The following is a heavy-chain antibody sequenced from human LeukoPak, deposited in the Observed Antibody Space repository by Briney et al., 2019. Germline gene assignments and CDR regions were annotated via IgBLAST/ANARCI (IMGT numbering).Heavy chain of an antibody. CDR2: ISSSSSTM. CDR3: ARDSGQSYYYYYYYMDV. J-gene: IGHJ6*03. D-gene: IGHD5-12*01. CDR1: GFTFSSYN. V-gene: IGHV3-48*04. Sequence: GGSLRLSCATSGFTFSSYNMNWVRQAPGKGLEWISFISSSSSTMYYADSVKGRFTISRDNAKNSLYLQMNSLRAEDTAVYYCARDSGQSYYYYYYYMDVWGKGTTVTVSS.